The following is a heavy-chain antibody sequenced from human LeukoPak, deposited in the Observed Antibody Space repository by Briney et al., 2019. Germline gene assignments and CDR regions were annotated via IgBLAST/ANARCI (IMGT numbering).Heavy chain of an antibody. D-gene: IGHD1-7*01. CDR3: ARGEKWNYNYYYMDV. Sequence: PSETLSLTCSASGGSISDYYWTWSRQPPGKGLEWIGYSYYSGSTNYNPSLKSRVTIFVDTSKNQFSLKLNSVTAADTAVYYCARGEKWNYNYYYMDVWGKGTTVTVSS. J-gene: IGHJ6*03. V-gene: IGHV4-59*01. CDR1: GGSISDYY. CDR2: SYYSGST.